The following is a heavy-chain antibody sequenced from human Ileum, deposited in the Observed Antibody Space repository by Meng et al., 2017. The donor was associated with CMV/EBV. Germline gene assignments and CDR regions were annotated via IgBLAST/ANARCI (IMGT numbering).Heavy chain of an antibody. J-gene: IGHJ4*02. CDR2: IHHSGTT. V-gene: IGHV4-4*02. CDR1: IIL. CDR3: ARERGVAYCSSLKCYASVNTFDI. D-gene: IGHD2-2*01. Sequence: IILWGWVRQPPGKGLEWIGDIHHSGTTYYNPSLKGRVTLSLDASKNQFSVVLNSLTAADTATYYCARERGVAYCSSLKCYASVNTFDIWGQGSLVTSPQ.